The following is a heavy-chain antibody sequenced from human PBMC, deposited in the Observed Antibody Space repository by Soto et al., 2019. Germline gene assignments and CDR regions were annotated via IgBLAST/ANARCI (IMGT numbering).Heavy chain of an antibody. CDR1: GYSFTSYW. D-gene: IGHD2-15*01. V-gene: IGHV5-51*03. J-gene: IGHJ3*02. CDR3: AREASHCSGGSCYSPDAFDI. CDR2: IYPGDSDT. Sequence: GESLNISCKGSGYSFTSYWIGWVRQMPGKGLEWMGIIYPGDSDTRYSPSFQGQVTISADRSISTAYLQWSSLKASDTAMYYCAREASHCSGGSCYSPDAFDIWGQGTMVTVAS.